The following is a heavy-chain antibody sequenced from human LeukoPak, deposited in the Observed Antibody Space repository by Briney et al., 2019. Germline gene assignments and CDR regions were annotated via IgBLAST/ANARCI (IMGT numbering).Heavy chain of an antibody. J-gene: IGHJ6*03. CDR1: GFTFSSYN. D-gene: IGHD1-26*01. Sequence: GGSLRLSCAASGFTFSSYNMNWVRQAPGKGLEWVSSITSSSSYIYYADSVKGRFTISRDNAKSSLYLQMNSLGDEDTAVYYCARDPYSGSYGGYYYYYMDVWGKGTTVTISS. V-gene: IGHV3-21*01. CDR2: ITSSSSYI. CDR3: ARDPYSGSYGGYYYYYMDV.